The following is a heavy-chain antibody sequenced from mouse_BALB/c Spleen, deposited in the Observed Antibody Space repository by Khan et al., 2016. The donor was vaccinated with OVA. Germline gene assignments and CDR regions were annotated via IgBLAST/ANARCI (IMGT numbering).Heavy chain of an antibody. Sequence: QVQLQQPGAELVKPGASVKLSCKASGYTFTSYWMNWVKQRPGQGPEWIGKINPSTGRTNYNEKFKSKATLNVDKSSSTAYMKLSSLTSEDSAVYCCARRGSSYDEQAYYAMDYWSQGTSVTVSS. D-gene: IGHD2-12*01. V-gene: IGHV1S81*02. J-gene: IGHJ4*01. CDR3: ARRGSSYDEQAYYAMDY. CDR1: GYTFTSYW. CDR2: INPSTGRT.